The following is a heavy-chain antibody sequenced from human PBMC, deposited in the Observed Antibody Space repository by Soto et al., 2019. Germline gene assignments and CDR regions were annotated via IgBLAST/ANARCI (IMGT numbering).Heavy chain of an antibody. D-gene: IGHD3-10*01. CDR3: ARDLDYYGSGGHYYYGMGV. J-gene: IGHJ6*02. V-gene: IGHV1-69*01. Sequence: QVQLVQSGAEVKKPGSSVKVSCKASGGTFSRYAFSWVRQAPGQGLEWMGGIVPIYGTRGFAQKFQGRLTITADEPTRTAYMELSSLRSEDTAVYYCARDLDYYGSGGHYYYGMGVWGQGTTVTVSS. CDR1: GGTFSRYA. CDR2: IVPIYGTR.